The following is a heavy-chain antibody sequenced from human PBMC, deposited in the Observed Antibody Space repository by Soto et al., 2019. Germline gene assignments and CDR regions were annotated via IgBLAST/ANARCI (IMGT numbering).Heavy chain of an antibody. CDR1: GFNFNTYG. Sequence: EVELVESGGGLVQPGGSLRLSCAASGFNFNTYGMTWVRQAPGKSLEWIAYTSSSSNPIWYADSVQGRFTISRDNVKNFLYLQMNSLGAEDTAIYYCAREPCMVRGVIGFDFWGQGTPVTVSS. CDR2: TSSSSNPI. D-gene: IGHD3-10*01. CDR3: AREPCMVRGVIGFDF. V-gene: IGHV3-48*04. J-gene: IGHJ4*02.